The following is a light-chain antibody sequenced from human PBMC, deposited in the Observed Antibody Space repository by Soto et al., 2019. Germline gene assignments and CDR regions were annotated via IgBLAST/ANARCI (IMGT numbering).Light chain of an antibody. CDR3: QEYGSPLT. J-gene: IGKJ4*02. CDR1: QSVSSSY. CDR2: DAC. V-gene: IGKV3-20*01. Sequence: EIVVTQSPGTLSLSPGERATLSCRASQSVSSSYLAWYRQKLGQASRLLRDDACSRATGIPGGVSGSGCGTVFTPASNRREREESAVYYEQEYGSPLTFGPGTRVDIK.